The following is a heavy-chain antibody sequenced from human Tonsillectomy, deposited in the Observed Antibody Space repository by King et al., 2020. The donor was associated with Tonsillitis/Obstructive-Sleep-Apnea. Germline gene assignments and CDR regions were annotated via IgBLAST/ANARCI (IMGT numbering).Heavy chain of an antibody. J-gene: IGHJ3*02. V-gene: IGHV4-39*01. CDR2: FYYTGST. Sequence: QLQESHPGLVKPSETLSLTCTVSGASISSRSYYWGWIRQPPGKGLEWIGSFYYTGSTYYNPSLKSRVAISVDTSRNQFSLKLRAVTAADTVGYYWASETFGEVIILDAFDIWGQGTMVTVSS. CDR3: ASETFGEVIILDAFDI. D-gene: IGHD3-3*01. CDR1: GASISSRSYY.